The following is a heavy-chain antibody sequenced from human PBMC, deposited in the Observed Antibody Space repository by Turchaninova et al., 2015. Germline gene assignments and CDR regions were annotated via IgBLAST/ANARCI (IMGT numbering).Heavy chain of an antibody. CDR3: ARHHAGKTGEFDY. D-gene: IGHD1-14*01. Sequence: QVQLQESGPGLVKRSGSLSLTCAVSGYSITTAHWWAWVRQPPGKGLVGSGEVHQSGQTNYNPSLKSRVTISVDNSKNQVSLKLTSLTAADTAMYYCARHHAGKTGEFDYWGQGTLVTVSS. CDR1: GYSITTAHW. J-gene: IGHJ4*02. CDR2: VHQSGQT. V-gene: IGHV4-4*02.